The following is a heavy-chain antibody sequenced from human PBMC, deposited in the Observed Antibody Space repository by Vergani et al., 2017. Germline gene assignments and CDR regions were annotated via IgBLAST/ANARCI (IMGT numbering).Heavy chain of an antibody. CDR3: AHRCDYVWGSYRLTPFDY. CDR2: IYWDDDK. D-gene: IGHD3-16*02. V-gene: IGHV2-5*02. J-gene: IGHJ4*02. Sequence: QITLKESGPTLVKPTQTLTLTCTFSGFSLSTSGVGVGWIRQPPGKALEWLALIYWDDDKRYSPSLKSRLTITKDTSKNQVVLTMTNMDPVDTATYYCAHRCDYVWGSYRLTPFDYWGQGTLVTVSS. CDR1: GFSLSTSGVG.